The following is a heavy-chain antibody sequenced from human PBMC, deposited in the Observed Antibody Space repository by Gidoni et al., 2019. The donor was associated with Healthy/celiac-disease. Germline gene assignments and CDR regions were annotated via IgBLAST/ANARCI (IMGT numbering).Heavy chain of an antibody. V-gene: IGHV4-34*01. CDR1: GGSFSGYY. CDR3: ARGNLAVAGTNWFDP. Sequence: QVQLQQWGAGLLKPSETLSLTCAVYGGSFSGYYWSWIRQPQGKGLEWIGEINHSGSTNYTPSLKSRVTISVDTSKNQFSLKLSSVTAADTAVYYCARGNLAVAGTNWFDPWGQGTLVTVSS. D-gene: IGHD6-19*01. CDR2: INHSGST. J-gene: IGHJ5*02.